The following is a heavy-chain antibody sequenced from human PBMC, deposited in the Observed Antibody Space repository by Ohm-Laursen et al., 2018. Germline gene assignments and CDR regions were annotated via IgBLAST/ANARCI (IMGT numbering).Heavy chain of an antibody. D-gene: IGHD2-2*01. CDR2: TRNKANSYTT. V-gene: IGHV3-72*01. CDR1: GFTVSSNY. Sequence: GSLRLSCAASGFTVSSNYMDWVRQAPGKGLEWVGRTRNKANSYTTEYAASVKGRFTISRDDSKNSMYLQMNSLKTEDTAVYYCAKSGSTRDFDYWGQGTLVTVSS. J-gene: IGHJ4*02. CDR3: AKSGSTRDFDY.